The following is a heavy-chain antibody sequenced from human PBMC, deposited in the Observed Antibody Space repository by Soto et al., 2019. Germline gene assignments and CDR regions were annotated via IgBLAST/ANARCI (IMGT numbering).Heavy chain of an antibody. CDR1: GFTFSSYG. CDR2: IWYDGSNK. CDR3: ATTADEGGSYYGHAGNY. Sequence: QVQLVESGGGVVQPGRSLRLSCAASGFTFSSYGMHWVRQAPGKGLEWVAVIWYDGSNKYYADSVKGRFTISRDNSKNTLYLQMNSLRAEDTAVYYCATTADEGGSYYGHAGNYWGQGTLVTVSS. J-gene: IGHJ4*02. D-gene: IGHD1-26*01. V-gene: IGHV3-33*01.